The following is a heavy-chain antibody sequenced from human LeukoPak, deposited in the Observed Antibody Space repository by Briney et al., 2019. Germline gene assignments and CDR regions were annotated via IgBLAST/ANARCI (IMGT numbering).Heavy chain of an antibody. Sequence: KSSETLSLTCTVSGGSISSSSYYWGCIRQPPGKGLEWIGSIYYSGSTYYNPSLKSRVTISVDTSKNQFSLKLSSVTAADTAVYYCATRLVEGHSSSGREFDYWGQGTLVTVSS. CDR3: ATRLVEGHSSSGREFDY. J-gene: IGHJ4*02. CDR1: GGSISSSSYY. V-gene: IGHV4-39*01. CDR2: IYYSGST. D-gene: IGHD6-13*01.